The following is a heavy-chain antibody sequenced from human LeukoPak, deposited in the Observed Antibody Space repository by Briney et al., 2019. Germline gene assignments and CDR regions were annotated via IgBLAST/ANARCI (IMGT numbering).Heavy chain of an antibody. D-gene: IGHD3-10*01. CDR1: GYTFTSYA. V-gene: IGHV1-46*01. J-gene: IGHJ4*02. CDR3: ATYTQSGAQGVSDY. CDR2: IHPNDGDT. Sequence: ASVKVSCKPSGYTFTSYAMHWVRQAPGQGLEWMGLIHPNDGDTKYTQEFQDRVTMTRDTSTSTVYMELSSLRSEDTAVYYCATYTQSGAQGVSDYWGQGTLVTVSS.